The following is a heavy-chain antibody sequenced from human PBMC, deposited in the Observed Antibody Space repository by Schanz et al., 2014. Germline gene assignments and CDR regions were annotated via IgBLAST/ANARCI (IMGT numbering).Heavy chain of an antibody. CDR1: GFTVSAYS. J-gene: IGHJ6*02. CDR3: ARGLIVGDGQHFYFSYGLDV. V-gene: IGHV3-21*02. Sequence: EVQVVESGGGLVRPGGSLRLSCSGFTVSAYSANWVRQAPGKGLEWVSSISSSGGHIYYADSVKGRFTITRDIAKNSLSLQMNSLRAEDSAVYYCARGLIVGDGQHFYFSYGLDVWGQGTTVTVSS. D-gene: IGHD1-26*01. CDR2: ISSSGGHI.